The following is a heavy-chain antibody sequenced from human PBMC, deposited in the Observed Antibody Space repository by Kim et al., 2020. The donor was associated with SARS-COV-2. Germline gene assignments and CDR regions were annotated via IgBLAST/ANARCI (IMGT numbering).Heavy chain of an antibody. D-gene: IGHD3-10*01. V-gene: IGHV4-30-2*04. J-gene: IGHJ4*02. CDR3: ASQLLWFGEPH. CDR2: T. Sequence: TSYNPPLKRRVTISVDTSKNQFSLKLSSVTAADTAVYYCASQLLWFGEPHWGQGTLVTVSS.